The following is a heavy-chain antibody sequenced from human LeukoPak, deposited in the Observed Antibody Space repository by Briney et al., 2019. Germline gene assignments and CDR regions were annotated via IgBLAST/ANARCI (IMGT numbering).Heavy chain of an antibody. CDR3: ARHYDSSGYYYHDAFDI. D-gene: IGHD3-22*01. V-gene: IGHV4-38-2*01. J-gene: IGHJ3*02. CDR2: IYHSGST. Sequence: PSETLSLTCAVSGYSISSGYYWGWIRQPPGKGLEWIGSIYHSGSTYYNPSLKSRVTISVDTSKNQFSLKQSSVTAADTAVYYCARHYDSSGYYYHDAFDIWGQGTMVTVSS. CDR1: GYSISSGYY.